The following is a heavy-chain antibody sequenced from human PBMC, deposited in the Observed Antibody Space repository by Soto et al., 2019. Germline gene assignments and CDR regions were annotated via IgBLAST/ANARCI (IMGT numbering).Heavy chain of an antibody. Sequence: EVQLLESGGGLVQPGGSLRLSCAASGFTFSSYAMSWVRQAPGKGLEWVSAISGSGGSTYYADSVQGGFTIYRDKSNNKLDLQMNSLRDADTAVYNCAKVDSRGWYSACDIWGQGTMVTVSS. CDR2: ISGSGGST. CDR3: AKVDSRGWYSACDI. J-gene: IGHJ3*02. V-gene: IGHV3-23*01. CDR1: GFTFSSYA. D-gene: IGHD6-19*01.